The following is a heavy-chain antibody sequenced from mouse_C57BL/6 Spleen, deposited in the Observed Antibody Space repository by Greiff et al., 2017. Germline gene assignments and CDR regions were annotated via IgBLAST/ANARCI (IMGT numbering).Heavy chain of an antibody. J-gene: IGHJ2*01. Sequence: QVQLQQPGAELVMPGASVKLSCKASGYTFTSYWMHWVKQRPGQGLEWIGEIDPSDSSTNYNQKFKGKSTLTVDPSSSTAYMPLSSLTSEDSAVYYCSRRGLRLYFDYWGQGTTLTVSS. CDR3: SRRGLRLYFDY. D-gene: IGHD2-4*01. V-gene: IGHV1-69*01. CDR2: IDPSDSST. CDR1: GYTFTSYW.